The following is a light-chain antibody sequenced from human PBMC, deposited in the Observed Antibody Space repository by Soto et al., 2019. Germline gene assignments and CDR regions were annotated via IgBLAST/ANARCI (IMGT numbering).Light chain of an antibody. J-gene: IGLJ2*01. CDR3: SSDAGNTNVV. Sequence: QSVLTQPPSASGSPGQSVTISCTGTSRDVGGYDSVSWYQQHPGKAPKLIIYDVNKRPPGVPHRFSGSKSGNTASLTVSGLPDDDEADYCCSSDAGNTNVVFGGGTKLTVL. CDR2: DVN. CDR1: SRDVGGYDS. V-gene: IGLV2-8*01.